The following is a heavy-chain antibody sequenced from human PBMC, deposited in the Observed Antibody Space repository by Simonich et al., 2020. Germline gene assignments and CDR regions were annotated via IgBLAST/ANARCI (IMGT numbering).Heavy chain of an antibody. CDR3: ARQRVLMVYAIDY. CDR1: GGSISSSSYY. Sequence: QLQLQESGPGLVKPSETLSLTCTVSGGSISSSSYYWGWIRQPPGKGLEWIGSIYYSGRPYYNPSLKSRVTISVDTSKNQFSLKLSSVTAADTAVYYCARQRVLMVYAIDYWGQGTLVTVSS. CDR2: IYYSGRP. D-gene: IGHD2-8*01. J-gene: IGHJ4*02. V-gene: IGHV4-39*01.